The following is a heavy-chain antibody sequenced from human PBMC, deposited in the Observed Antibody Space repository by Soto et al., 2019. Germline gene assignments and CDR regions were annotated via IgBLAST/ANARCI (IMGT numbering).Heavy chain of an antibody. CDR1: GYTFSSNG. V-gene: IGHV1-18*01. CDR3: ARDVAKSGGVIVPRAFEI. Sequence: ASVKVSCKASGYTFSSNGISWVRQAPGQGLEWMGWISAYNGNTNYAQKLQGRVTMTTDTSTSTAYMELRSLRSDDTAVYYCARDVAKSGGVIVPRAFEICGQGTMVTVSS. D-gene: IGHD3-16*02. CDR2: ISAYNGNT. J-gene: IGHJ3*02.